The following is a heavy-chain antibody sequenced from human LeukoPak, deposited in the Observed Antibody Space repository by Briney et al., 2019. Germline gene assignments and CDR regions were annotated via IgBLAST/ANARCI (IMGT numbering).Heavy chain of an antibody. CDR3: ARHDYYESSFDP. V-gene: IGHV4-39*01. J-gene: IGHJ5*02. CDR2: IYYSGST. D-gene: IGHD3-22*01. Sequence: PSETLSLTCAVFGGSISSNNYYWGWIRQPPGKGLEWIGSIYYSGSTYYNPSLKSRVTMSVDTSKNQFSLNLSSATAADTAVYYCARHDYYESSFDPWGQGTLVTVSS. CDR1: GGSISSNNYY.